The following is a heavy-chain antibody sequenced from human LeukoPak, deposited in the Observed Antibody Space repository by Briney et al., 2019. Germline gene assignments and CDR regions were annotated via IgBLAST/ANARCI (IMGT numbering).Heavy chain of an antibody. D-gene: IGHD3-22*01. Sequence: SETLSLTCTVSGSSITNYYWSWIRRPPGKGLEWIGYVSYSGETNFNPSLRSRVTMSVDTSKNHISLKLSSVSAADTAVYYCARGGMSTYYDSGGYYSYWGQGTLVTVSS. CDR3: ARGGMSTYYDSGGYYSY. V-gene: IGHV4-59*01. J-gene: IGHJ4*02. CDR2: VSYSGET. CDR1: GSSITNYY.